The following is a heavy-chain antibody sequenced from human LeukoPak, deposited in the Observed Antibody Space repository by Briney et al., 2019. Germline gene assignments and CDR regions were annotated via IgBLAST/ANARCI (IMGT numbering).Heavy chain of an antibody. V-gene: IGHV3-23*01. CDR3: AKDADTVTSGY. CDR2: ISVSGGST. D-gene: IGHD4-17*01. CDR1: GFTFDDYA. J-gene: IGHJ4*02. Sequence: GRSLRLSCAASGFTFDDYAMHWVRQAPGKGLEWVSAISVSGGSTYYADSVKGRFTISRDNSKNTLYLQMNSLRAEDTAVYYCAKDADTVTSGYWGQGTLVTVSS.